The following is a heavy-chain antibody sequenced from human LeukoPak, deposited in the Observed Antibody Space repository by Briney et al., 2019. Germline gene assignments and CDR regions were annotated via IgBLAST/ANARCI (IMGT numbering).Heavy chain of an antibody. V-gene: IGHV1-18*01. CDR1: GYTFTSYG. CDR3: ARGYWDCSSTSCYERFDP. D-gene: IGHD2-2*01. J-gene: IGHJ5*02. CDR2: ISAYNGNT. Sequence: GASVKVSCKASGYTFTSYGISWVRQAPGQGLEWMGWISAYNGNTNYAQRLQGRVTMTTDTSTSTAYMELRSLRSEDTAVYYCARGYWDCSSTSCYERFDPWGQGTLVTVSS.